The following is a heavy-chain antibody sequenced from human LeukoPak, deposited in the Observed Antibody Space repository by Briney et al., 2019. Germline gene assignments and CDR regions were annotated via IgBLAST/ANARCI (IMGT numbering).Heavy chain of an antibody. CDR1: GGSISSGDYY. CDR3: ASSQITINWFDP. Sequence: SETLSLTCTVSGGSISSGDYYWSWIRQPPGKGLEWIGYIYYSGSTYYNPSLKSRVTISVDTSKNQFSLKLSSVTAADTAVYYCASSQITINWFDPWGQGTLVTVYS. CDR2: IYYSGST. V-gene: IGHV4-30-4*01. J-gene: IGHJ5*02. D-gene: IGHD3-10*01.